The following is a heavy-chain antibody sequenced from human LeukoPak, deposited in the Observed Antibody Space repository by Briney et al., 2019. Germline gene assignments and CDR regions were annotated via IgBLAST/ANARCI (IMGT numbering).Heavy chain of an antibody. V-gene: IGHV3-30*18. CDR2: ISYDGSNK. CDR3: AKDRTSCLDY. J-gene: IGHJ4*02. Sequence: GGSLRLSCAASGFTFSSYGMHWVRQDPGKGLEWVAVISYDGSNKYYADSVKGRFTISRDNSKNTLYLQMNSLRAEDTAVYYCAKDRTSCLDYWGQGTLVTVSS. D-gene: IGHD2-2*01. CDR1: GFTFSSYG.